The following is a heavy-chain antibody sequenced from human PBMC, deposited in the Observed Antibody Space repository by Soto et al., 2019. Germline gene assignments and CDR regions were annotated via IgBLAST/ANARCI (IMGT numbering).Heavy chain of an antibody. V-gene: IGHV4-39*01. CDR3: ARHAGSYYGSGSYSKYYYYGMDV. CDR1: GGSISSSSYY. Sequence: PSETLSLTCTVSGGSISSSSYYWGWIRQPPGKGLEWIGSIYYSGSTYYNPSLKSRVTISVDTSKNQFSLKLSSVTAADTAVYYCARHAGSYYGSGSYSKYYYYGMDVWGQGTTVTVSS. CDR2: IYYSGST. D-gene: IGHD3-10*01. J-gene: IGHJ6*02.